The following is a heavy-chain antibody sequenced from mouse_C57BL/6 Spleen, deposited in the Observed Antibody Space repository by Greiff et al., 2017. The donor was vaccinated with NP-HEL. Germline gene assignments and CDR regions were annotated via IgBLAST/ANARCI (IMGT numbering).Heavy chain of an antibody. CDR2: INPNNGGT. CDR3: ARNGNYGGWFAY. J-gene: IGHJ3*01. Sequence: EVQLQQSGPELVKPGASVKISCKASGYTFTDYYMNWVKQSHGKSLEWIGDINPNNGGTSYNQKFKGKATLTVDKSSSTAYMELRSLTSEDSAVYYCARNGNYGGWFAYWGQVTLVTVSA. CDR1: GYTFTDYY. D-gene: IGHD2-1*01. V-gene: IGHV1-26*01.